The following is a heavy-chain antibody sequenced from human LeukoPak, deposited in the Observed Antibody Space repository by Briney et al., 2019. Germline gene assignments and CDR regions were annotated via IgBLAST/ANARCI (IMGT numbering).Heavy chain of an antibody. V-gene: IGHV4-34*01. D-gene: IGHD2-2*01. CDR3: ARPGPAAMLLHAFDI. Sequence: SETLSLTCAVYGGSFSGYYWSWIRQPPGKGLEWIGEINHSGSTNYNPSLKSRVTISVDTSKNQFSLKLSSVTAADTAVYYCARPGPAAMLLHAFDIWGQGTMVTVSS. CDR2: INHSGST. CDR1: GGSFSGYY. J-gene: IGHJ3*02.